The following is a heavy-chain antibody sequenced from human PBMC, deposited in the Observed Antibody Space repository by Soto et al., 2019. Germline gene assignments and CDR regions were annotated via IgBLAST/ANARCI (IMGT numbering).Heavy chain of an antibody. CDR1: GFTFSSYA. V-gene: IGHV3-23*01. CDR3: AKDLHSGSYSAPDY. Sequence: HPGGSLRLSCAASGFTFSSYAMSWVRQAPGKGLEWVSAISGSGGSTYYADSVKGRFTISRDNSKNTLYLQMNSLRAEDTAVYYCAKDLHSGSYSAPDYWGQGTLVTVSS. CDR2: ISGSGGST. J-gene: IGHJ4*02. D-gene: IGHD1-26*01.